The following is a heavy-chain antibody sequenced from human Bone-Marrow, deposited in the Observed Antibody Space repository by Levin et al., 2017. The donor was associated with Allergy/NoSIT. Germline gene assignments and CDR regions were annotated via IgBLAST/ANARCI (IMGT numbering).Heavy chain of an antibody. J-gene: IGHJ4*02. CDR1: GFTFSSYS. CDR2: ISSSSSYI. CDR3: ARDLVLLWFREYPFDY. D-gene: IGHD3-10*01. V-gene: IGHV3-21*01. Sequence: PGGSLRLSCAASGFTFSSYSMNWVRQAPGKGLEWVSSISSSSSYIYYADSVKGRFTISRDNAKNSLYLQMNSLRAEDTAVYYCARDLVLLWFREYPFDYWGQGTLVTVSS.